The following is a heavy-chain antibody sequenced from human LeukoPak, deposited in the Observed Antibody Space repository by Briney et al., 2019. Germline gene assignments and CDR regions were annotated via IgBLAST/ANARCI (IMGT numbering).Heavy chain of an antibody. J-gene: IGHJ6*04. D-gene: IGHD3-10*01. CDR2: ISYDGSNK. Sequence: PGGSLRLSCAASGFTFSSYAMHWVRQAPGKGLEWVAVISYDGSNKYYADSVEGRSTISRDNSKNTLYLQMNSLRAEDTAVYYCARESEWFGSSMDVWGKGTTVTVSS. CDR1: GFTFSSYA. CDR3: ARESEWFGSSMDV. V-gene: IGHV3-30*04.